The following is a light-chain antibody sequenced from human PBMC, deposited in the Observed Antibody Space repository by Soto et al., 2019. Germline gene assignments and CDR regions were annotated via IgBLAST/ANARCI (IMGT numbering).Light chain of an antibody. V-gene: IGLV2-14*02. J-gene: IGLJ1*01. CDR1: SSDVGSYNL. CDR3: NSYAGSNNV. CDR2: EVS. Sequence: QSVLTQPASVSGSPGQSITISCTGTSSDVGSYNLVSWYQQHPGKAPKLMIYEVSNRPSGVSNRFSGSKSGNTASLTISGLQAEDEADYYCNSYAGSNNVFGTGTKVTVL.